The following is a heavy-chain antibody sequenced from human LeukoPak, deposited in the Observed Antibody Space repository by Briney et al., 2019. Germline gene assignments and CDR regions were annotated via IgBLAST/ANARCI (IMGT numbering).Heavy chain of an antibody. Sequence: SETLSLTCTVSGGSISGYYWSWIRQPAGQGREWIGRSYTKEDTKFNPPLKSRVTMSVDTSKNQLSLKLRPVTAADTAVYYCARAAGAAGGQYFDYWGQGTLVTVSS. CDR1: GGSISGYY. V-gene: IGHV4-4*07. D-gene: IGHD6-13*01. CDR3: ARAAGAAGGQYFDY. CDR2: SYTKEDT. J-gene: IGHJ4*02.